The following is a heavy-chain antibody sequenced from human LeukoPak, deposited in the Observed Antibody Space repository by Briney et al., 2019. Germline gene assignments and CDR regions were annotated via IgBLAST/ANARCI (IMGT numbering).Heavy chain of an antibody. D-gene: IGHD3-10*01. CDR3: ARAYYGSGSYYTH. CDR1: GGSISSGGHY. CDR2: IYYSGST. V-gene: IGHV4-31*03. Sequence: PSQTLSLTCTVSGGSISSGGHYWNWLRQHPGKGLEWIGYIYYSGSTDYNPSLKSRVTISVDASKNQFSLKLSSVTAADTAVYYCARAYYGSGSYYTHWGQGTLVTVSS. J-gene: IGHJ4*02.